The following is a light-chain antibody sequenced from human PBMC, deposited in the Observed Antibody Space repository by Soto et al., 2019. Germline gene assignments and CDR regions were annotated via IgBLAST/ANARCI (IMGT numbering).Light chain of an antibody. CDR2: KAS. V-gene: IGKV1-5*03. Sequence: DIQMTQSPYTLSASVGDRVTITCRASQGISTWLAWYQQKPGKAPKLLIYKASSLESGVPSRVSGSGSGTEFTLTITSLQPDDFATYYCQQYNSYPRAFGQGTKVDIK. CDR3: QQYNSYPRA. CDR1: QGISTW. J-gene: IGKJ1*01.